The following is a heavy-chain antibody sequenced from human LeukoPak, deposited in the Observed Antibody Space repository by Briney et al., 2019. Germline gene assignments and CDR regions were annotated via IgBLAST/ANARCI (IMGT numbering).Heavy chain of an antibody. CDR1: GYSFTSYW. J-gene: IGHJ4*02. CDR2: IYPGDSDT. CDR3: ARSNVDTAMDLDY. D-gene: IGHD5-18*01. V-gene: IGHV5-51*01. Sequence: GESLKISCKGSGYSFTSYWIGWGRQMPGKGLEWMGIIYPGDSDTRYSPSFQGQVTISVDKSITTAYLQWSRLKASATAMYYCARSNVDTAMDLDYWGQGTLVTVSS.